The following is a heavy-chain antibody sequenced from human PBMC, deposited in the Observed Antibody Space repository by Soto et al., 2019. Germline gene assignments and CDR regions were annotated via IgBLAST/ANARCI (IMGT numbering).Heavy chain of an antibody. V-gene: IGHV4-34*01. CDR2: INHSGST. CDR3: ARNRMWIPQDY. CDR1: GGSFSGYY. Sequence: QVQLQQWGAGLLKPSETLSLTCAVYGGSFSGYYWSWIRQPPGKGLEWIGEINHSGSTNYNPSLKSRVTISVDTSKNQFSLKLSSVTAADTAVYYCARNRMWIPQDYWGQGTLVTVSS. J-gene: IGHJ4*02. D-gene: IGHD5-18*01.